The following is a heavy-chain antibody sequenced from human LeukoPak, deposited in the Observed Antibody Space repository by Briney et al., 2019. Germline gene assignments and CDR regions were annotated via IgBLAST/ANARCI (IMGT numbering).Heavy chain of an antibody. J-gene: IGHJ4*02. D-gene: IGHD5-12*01. CDR2: ISSSGSTI. V-gene: IGHV3-48*03. Sequence: GGSLRLSCAASGFTFSSYEMNWVRQAPGKGLEWVSYISSSGSTIYYADSVKGRFTISRDNAKNALYLQMNSLRAEDTAVYYCAREGGGSGYDLWGQGTLVTVSS. CDR1: GFTFSSYE. CDR3: AREGGGSGYDL.